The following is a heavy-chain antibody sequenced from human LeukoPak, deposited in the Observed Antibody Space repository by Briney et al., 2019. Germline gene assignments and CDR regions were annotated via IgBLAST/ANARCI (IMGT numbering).Heavy chain of an antibody. CDR3: ARQGLLLPYYYYYMDV. V-gene: IGHV4-39*01. CDR1: GGSISSSSYY. D-gene: IGHD3-22*01. CDR2: IYYSGST. J-gene: IGHJ6*03. Sequence: PSETLSLTCTVSGGSISSSSYYWGWIRQPPGKGLEWIGSIYYSGSTYYNPSLKSRVTISVDTSKNQFSLRLSSVTAADTAVYYCARQGLLLPYYYYYMDVWGKGTTVTVSS.